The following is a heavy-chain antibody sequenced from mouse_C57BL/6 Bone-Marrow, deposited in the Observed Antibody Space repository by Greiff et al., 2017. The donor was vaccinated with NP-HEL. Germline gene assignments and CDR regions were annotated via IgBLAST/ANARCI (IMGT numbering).Heavy chain of an antibody. Sequence: VQLQESGPGLVQPSQCLSISCTVSGFSLTSYGVHWVRQSPGKGLEWLGVIWSGGSTDYNAAFISSLSTSKDNTTSQVIFKMNSLQAYDTAIYYCAGNWHYYSSSYLYWYFDVWGTGTTVTVSS. D-gene: IGHD1-1*01. CDR3: AGNWHYYSSSYLYWYFDV. CDR2: IWSGGST. V-gene: IGHV2-2*01. CDR1: GFSLTSYG. J-gene: IGHJ1*03.